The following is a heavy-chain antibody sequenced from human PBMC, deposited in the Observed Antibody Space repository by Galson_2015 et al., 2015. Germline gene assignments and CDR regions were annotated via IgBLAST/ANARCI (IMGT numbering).Heavy chain of an antibody. CDR2: IYYSGST. J-gene: IGHJ1*01. CDR1: GGSLSSYY. Sequence: PLSLPCTVSGGSLSSYYWSWLRQPPGKGLEWHGYIYYSGSTNYNPSLKSRVTISVDTSKNQVSMKLSSVTAADPAVYYCAGYEYSSGCYSAEYFQHWGQGTLVTVSS. D-gene: IGHD6-19*01. V-gene: IGHV4-59*08. CDR3: AGYEYSSGCYSAEYFQH.